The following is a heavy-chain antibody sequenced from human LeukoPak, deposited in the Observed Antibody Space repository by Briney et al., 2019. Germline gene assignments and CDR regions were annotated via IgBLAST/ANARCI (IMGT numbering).Heavy chain of an antibody. J-gene: IGHJ5*02. CDR3: ARDIGSSWYIVPNNWFDP. D-gene: IGHD6-13*01. V-gene: IGHV3-21*01. Sequence: GGSLRLSCEASGFTFRDYWMTWVRQAPGKGLEWVSSISSSSSYIYYADSVKGRFTISRDNAKNSLYLQMNSLRAEDTAVYYCARDIGSSWYIVPNNWFDPWGQGTLVTVSS. CDR1: GFTFRDYW. CDR2: ISSSSSYI.